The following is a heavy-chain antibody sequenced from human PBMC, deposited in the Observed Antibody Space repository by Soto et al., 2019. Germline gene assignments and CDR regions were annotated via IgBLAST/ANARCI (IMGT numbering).Heavy chain of an antibody. CDR2: ISSSSSYI. V-gene: IGHV3-21*01. J-gene: IGHJ5*02. Sequence: GGSLRLSCAASGFTFSSYSMNWVRQAPGKGLEWVSSISSSSSYIYYADSVKGRFTISRDNAKNSLYLQMNSLRAEDTAVYYCARAYDYIWGSYRRSWFDPWGQGTLVTVSS. CDR3: ARAYDYIWGSYRRSWFDP. CDR1: GFTFSSYS. D-gene: IGHD3-16*02.